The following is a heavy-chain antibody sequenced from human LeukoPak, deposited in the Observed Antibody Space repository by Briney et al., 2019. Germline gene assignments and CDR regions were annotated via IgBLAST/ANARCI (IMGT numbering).Heavy chain of an antibody. CDR2: IYPDDSDT. CDR3: ARSGRLGYCSGGSCFRWDY. J-gene: IGHJ4*02. D-gene: IGHD2-15*01. V-gene: IGHV5-51*01. Sequence: PGESLKISCKVSGYSFTNYWIGWVRQMPGKGLEWMGIIYPDDSDTKYSPSFQGQVTISADKSISTAYLQWSSLKASDTAMYYCARSGRLGYCSGGSCFRWDYWGQGTLVTVSS. CDR1: GYSFTNYW.